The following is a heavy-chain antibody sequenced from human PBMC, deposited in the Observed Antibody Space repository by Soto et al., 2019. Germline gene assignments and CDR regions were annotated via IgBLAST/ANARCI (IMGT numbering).Heavy chain of an antibody. CDR2: IRSKANSYAT. V-gene: IGHV3-73*01. CDR3: SADRGFTSSSWYYYYMDV. Sequence: EVQLVESGGGLVQPGGSLKLSCAASGFTFSGSAMHWVRQASGKGLEWVGRIRSKANSYATAYAASVKGRFTISRDDSKNTAYLQMNSLKTEDTAVYYCSADRGFTSSSWYYYYMDVWGKGTTATVSS. J-gene: IGHJ6*03. D-gene: IGHD6-13*01. CDR1: GFTFSGSA.